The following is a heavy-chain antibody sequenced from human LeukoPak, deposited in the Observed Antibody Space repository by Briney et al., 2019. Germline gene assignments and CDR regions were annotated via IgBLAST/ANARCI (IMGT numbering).Heavy chain of an antibody. J-gene: IGHJ4*02. V-gene: IGHV4-59*11. Sequence: PETLSLTCTVSGGSISSHYWSWIRQPPGKGLEWIGYIYYSGSTNYNPSLKSRVTISVDTSKNQFSLKLSSVTAADTAVYYWARETSLGYCSGGSCYEEYYFDYWGQGTLVTVSS. CDR1: GGSISSHY. CDR3: ARETSLGYCSGGSCYEEYYFDY. D-gene: IGHD2-15*01. CDR2: IYYSGST.